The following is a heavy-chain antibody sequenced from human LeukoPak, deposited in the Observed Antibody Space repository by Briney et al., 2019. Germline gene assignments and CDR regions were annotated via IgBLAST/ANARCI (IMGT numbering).Heavy chain of an antibody. CDR1: GGSFSGYY. V-gene: IGHV4-34*01. CDR2: INHSGST. Sequence: SETLSLTCAVYGGSFSGYYWSWIRQPPGKGLEWIGEINHSGSTNYNPSLKSRVTISENTSKNQFSLKLSSVTAADTAVYYCARLRWITDYWGQGILVTVSP. J-gene: IGHJ4*02. D-gene: IGHD5-12*01. CDR3: ARLRWITDY.